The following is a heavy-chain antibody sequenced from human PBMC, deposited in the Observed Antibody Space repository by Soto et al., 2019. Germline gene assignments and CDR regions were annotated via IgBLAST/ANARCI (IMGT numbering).Heavy chain of an antibody. D-gene: IGHD3-9*01. Sequence: PSETLSLTCTVSGGTISSGDYYWSWIRQHPGKGLEWIGHFYYSGSTYYNPSLKSRVTISADTSKNQFSLKLSSVTAADTAVYYCATTERSDYDILTGYSKAGDAFDIWGQGTMVT. CDR1: GGTISSGDYY. CDR3: ATTERSDYDILTGYSKAGDAFDI. J-gene: IGHJ3*02. CDR2: FYYSGST. V-gene: IGHV4-31*03.